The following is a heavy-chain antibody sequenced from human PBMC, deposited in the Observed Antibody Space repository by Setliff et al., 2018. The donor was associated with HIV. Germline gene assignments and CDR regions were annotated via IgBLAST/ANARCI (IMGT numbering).Heavy chain of an antibody. CDR1: GYTFTGYY. Sequence: ASVKVSCKASGYTFTGYYMHWVRQAPGQGLGWMGWINPNSGGTNYAQKFQGRVTMTRDTSISTAYMELSRLRSDDTAVYYCARGSLLGYFDWLFPDWGQGTLVTVS. J-gene: IGHJ4*02. D-gene: IGHD3-9*01. V-gene: IGHV1-2*02. CDR3: ARGSLLGYFDWLFPD. CDR2: INPNSGGT.